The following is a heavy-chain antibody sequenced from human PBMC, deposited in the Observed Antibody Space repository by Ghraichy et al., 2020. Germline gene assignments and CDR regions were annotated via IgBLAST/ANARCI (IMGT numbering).Heavy chain of an antibody. Sequence: ASVKVSCKASGSIFTSYDINWVRQATGQGLEWMGWMNPNSGNTGNAQNFQGRVTMTRNTSISTAYMELSSLTSEDTAVYYCATTAHGWLFNVWGQGTTVTVSS. CDR3: ATTAHGWLFNV. D-gene: IGHD3-22*01. J-gene: IGHJ6*02. CDR2: MNPNSGNT. CDR1: GSIFTSYD. V-gene: IGHV1-8*01.